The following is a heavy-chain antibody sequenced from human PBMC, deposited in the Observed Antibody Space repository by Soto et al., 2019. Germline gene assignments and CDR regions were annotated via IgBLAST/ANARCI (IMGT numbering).Heavy chain of an antibody. D-gene: IGHD1-26*01. CDR1: GFTFSSYA. CDR3: ASLQWELLPAFDI. V-gene: IGHV3-30-3*01. Sequence: GGSLRLSCAASGFTFSSYAMHWVRQAPGKGLEWVAVISYDGSNKYYADSVKGRFTISRDNSKNTLYLQMNSLRAEDTAVYYCASLQWELLPAFDIWGQGTMVTVSS. J-gene: IGHJ3*02. CDR2: ISYDGSNK.